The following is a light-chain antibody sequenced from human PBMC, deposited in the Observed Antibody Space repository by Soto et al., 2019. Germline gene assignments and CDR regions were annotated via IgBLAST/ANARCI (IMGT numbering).Light chain of an antibody. CDR2: DVA. Sequence: QSVLTQPASVSDSPGQSITISCTGTSSDVGGSNFVSWYQQHPGKPPKLIIYDVAIRPSGVYIRFSGSKSASPASLLISRLQDEDEADYYCVSYTASATYVFGTGTKVTVL. CDR1: SSDVGGSNF. V-gene: IGLV2-14*03. CDR3: VSYTASATYV. J-gene: IGLJ1*01.